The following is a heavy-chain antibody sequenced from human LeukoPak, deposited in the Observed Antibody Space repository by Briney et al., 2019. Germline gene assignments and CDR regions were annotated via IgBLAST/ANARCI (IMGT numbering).Heavy chain of an antibody. CDR3: GKRGGYCRSASCYYYYMDV. D-gene: IGHD2-2*01. Sequence: GGSLRLSCVSSGLTFSAYAMSWVRQAPGRGLEWVSGITSSGGSTYYADSVKGRFTISRDNSKNTLFLQMNGLRAEDTAVYYCGKRGGYCRSASCYYYYMDVWGKGTTVTVSS. J-gene: IGHJ6*03. V-gene: IGHV3-23*01. CDR1: GLTFSAYA. CDR2: ITSSGGST.